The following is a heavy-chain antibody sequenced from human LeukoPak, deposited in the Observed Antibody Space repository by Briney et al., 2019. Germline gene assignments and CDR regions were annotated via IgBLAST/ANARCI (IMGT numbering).Heavy chain of an antibody. D-gene: IGHD3-10*01. J-gene: IGHJ4*02. CDR3: ARTLTSYGSGSYYAFDY. CDR1: GFTFSSYA. CDR2: ISSNGGST. Sequence: GGSLRLSCAASGFTFSSYAMHWVRQAPGKGLEYVSAISSNGGSTYYANSVKGRFTISRDNSKNTLYLQMGSPRAEDMAVYYCARTLTSYGSGSYYAFDYWGQGTLVTVSS. V-gene: IGHV3-64*01.